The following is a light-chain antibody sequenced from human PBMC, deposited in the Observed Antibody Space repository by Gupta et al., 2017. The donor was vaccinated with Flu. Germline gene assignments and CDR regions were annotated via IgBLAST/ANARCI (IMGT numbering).Light chain of an antibody. V-gene: IGLV8-61*01. J-gene: IGLJ3*02. CDR2: STN. CDR3: VLYMGSGISV. CDR1: SGSVSTSYY. Sequence: QPVVTQEPPFSVSPGGTVTFTCGFSSGSVSTSYYPSWYQQTPGQAPRTLIHSTNSRSSGVPDRFSVSILGNKAALTITGAQADDESDYYCVLYMGSGISVFGGGTKLTVL.